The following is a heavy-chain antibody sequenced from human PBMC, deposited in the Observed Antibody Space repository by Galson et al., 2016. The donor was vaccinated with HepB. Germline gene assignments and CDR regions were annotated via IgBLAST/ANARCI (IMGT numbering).Heavy chain of an antibody. CDR3: AGGLGESYNDY. CDR2: ISNTRPSTI. CDR1: GFTFSSYS. V-gene: IGHV3-48*02. J-gene: IGHJ4*02. D-gene: IGHD3-16*01. Sequence: SLRLSCAASGFTFSSYSMNWVRQAPGKGLEWVSYISNTRPSTIYYLDSVKGRFIISRGNAKNSLYLQMNSLRDEDTAVYYCAGGLGESYNDYWGQGTLVTVSS.